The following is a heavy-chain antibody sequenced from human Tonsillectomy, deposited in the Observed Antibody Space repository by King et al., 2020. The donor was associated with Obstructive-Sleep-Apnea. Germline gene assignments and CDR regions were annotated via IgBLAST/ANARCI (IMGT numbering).Heavy chain of an antibody. V-gene: IGHV3-15*01. CDR1: GFTFSNAW. J-gene: IGHJ4*01. CDR2: IKSKTDGGTT. Sequence: VQLVESGGGLVKPGGSLRLSCAASGFTFSNAWMSWVRQAPGKGLEWVGRIKSKTDGGTTDYAAPVKGRFTISRDDSKNTLYLQMNSLKTEDTAVYYCTRYYYGSGNVYYFDYWGHGTLVTVSS. D-gene: IGHD3-10*01. CDR3: TRYYYGSGNVYYFDY.